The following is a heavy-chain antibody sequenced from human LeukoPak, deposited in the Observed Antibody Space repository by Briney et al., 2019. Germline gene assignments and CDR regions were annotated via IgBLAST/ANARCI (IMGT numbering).Heavy chain of an antibody. CDR2: IKEDANEE. D-gene: IGHD2-2*01. CDR1: GLTFSNYA. J-gene: IGHJ6*03. V-gene: IGHV3-7*01. Sequence: GGSLRLSCAASGLTFSNYAMSWVRQAPGKGLEWVANIKEDANEEYYVDSVRGRFIISRDNAKNSLFLQMYSLRADDTAVYYCARAGYCTSNSCYSPNFYYMDVWGKGTTVAVSS. CDR3: ARAGYCTSNSCYSPNFYYMDV.